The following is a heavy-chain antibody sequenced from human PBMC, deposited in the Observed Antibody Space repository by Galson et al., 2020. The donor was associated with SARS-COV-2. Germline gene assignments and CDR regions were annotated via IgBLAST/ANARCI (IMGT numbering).Heavy chain of an antibody. Sequence: SETLSLTCTVSGGSISSGSYYWSWIRQPAGKGLEWIVRIYANGGTNYNPSLKSRVAISVDTSKNQFSLNLKSVTAADTAVYYCARESRLGLYFDYWGQGALVPVSS. V-gene: IGHV4-61*02. CDR2: IYANGGT. J-gene: IGHJ4*02. CDR1: GGSISSGSYY. D-gene: IGHD3-16*01. CDR3: ARESRLGLYFDY.